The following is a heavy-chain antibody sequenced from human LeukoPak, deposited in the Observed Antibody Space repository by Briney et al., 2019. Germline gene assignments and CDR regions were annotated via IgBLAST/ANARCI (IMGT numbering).Heavy chain of an antibody. Sequence: GASVKVSCKAFGYTFTGYYMHWVRQAPGQGLEWMGWINPNSGGTNYAQKFQGRVTMTRDTSISTAYMELSRLRSDDTAVYYCARDFGGSYSMPNDYWGQGTLVTVSS. CDR1: GYTFTGYY. CDR3: ARDFGGSYSMPNDY. CDR2: INPNSGGT. D-gene: IGHD1-26*01. J-gene: IGHJ4*02. V-gene: IGHV1-2*02.